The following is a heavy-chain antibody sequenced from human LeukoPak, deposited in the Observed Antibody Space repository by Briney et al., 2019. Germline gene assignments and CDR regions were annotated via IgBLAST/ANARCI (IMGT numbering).Heavy chain of an antibody. CDR1: GFTSSSYA. V-gene: IGHV3-23*01. CDR3: AKEAGYSGYDYPDY. CDR2: ISGSGYIT. D-gene: IGHD5-12*01. J-gene: IGHJ4*02. Sequence: GGSLRLSCAASGFTSSSYAMSWVRQAPGKGLEWVSAISGSGYITYYADSVKGRFTISRDNSKNTLYLQMNSLRAEDTAVYYCAKEAGYSGYDYPDYWGQGTLVTVSS.